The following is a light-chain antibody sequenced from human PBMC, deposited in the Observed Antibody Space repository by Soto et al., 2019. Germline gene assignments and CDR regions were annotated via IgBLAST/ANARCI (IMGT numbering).Light chain of an antibody. CDR3: CSYADSNTFVL. CDR2: EVS. CDR1: SSDVGSYNL. J-gene: IGLJ2*01. Sequence: QSVLTQPASVSGSPGQSITISCTGTSSDVGSYNLVSWYQQHPGKAPKLMIYEVSKRPSGVSNRFSGSKSGNTASLTISGLQAEDEADYYCCSYADSNTFVLFGGGTKVTVL. V-gene: IGLV2-23*02.